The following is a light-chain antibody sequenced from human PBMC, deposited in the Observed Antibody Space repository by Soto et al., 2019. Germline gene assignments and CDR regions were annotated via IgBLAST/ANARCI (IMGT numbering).Light chain of an antibody. CDR3: QQYYTTPLT. Sequence: DIVMTQSPDSPAVSLGERATINCKSSQSVLYSSNNKNYLAWYQQKPGQPPKLLIYCASTRESGVPDRFSGSGSGTDFTLTISSLQAEDVAVYYCQQYYTTPLTFGGGTKVEIK. V-gene: IGKV4-1*01. CDR2: CAS. J-gene: IGKJ4*01. CDR1: QSVLYSSNNKNY.